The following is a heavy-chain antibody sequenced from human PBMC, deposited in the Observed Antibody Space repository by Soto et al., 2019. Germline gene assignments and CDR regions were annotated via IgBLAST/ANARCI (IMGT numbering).Heavy chain of an antibody. CDR2: VSRGGRFT. Sequence: EVQLLESGGGLIQPGESLRLSCAASGFTFTSAAMNWVRQAPGKGLEWVSGVSRGGRFTYSVDSVKGRFTISRDDSKNTLYLQMNSRRAEDTAVYFCAKSGPTNFFDFWGQGTLVTVSS. J-gene: IGHJ4*02. D-gene: IGHD1-26*01. CDR3: AKSGPTNFFDF. V-gene: IGHV3-23*01. CDR1: GFTFTSAA.